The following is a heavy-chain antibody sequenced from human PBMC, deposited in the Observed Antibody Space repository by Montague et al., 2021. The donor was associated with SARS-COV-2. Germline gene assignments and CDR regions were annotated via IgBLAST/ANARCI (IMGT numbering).Heavy chain of an antibody. CDR3: AGHRSGSYFSTFDV. CDR1: GGSIASHDYF. CDR2: VFYTGTS. D-gene: IGHD1-26*01. J-gene: IGHJ3*01. Sequence: SETLSLTCTVSGGSIASHDYFGGWIRPSPGQGLVWIVTVFYTGTSYSNPSLMSRFTISVYTSMNQFSLRLSSVTAADTAVYYCAGHRSGSYFSTFDVWGEGALVTVSA. V-gene: IGHV4-39*01.